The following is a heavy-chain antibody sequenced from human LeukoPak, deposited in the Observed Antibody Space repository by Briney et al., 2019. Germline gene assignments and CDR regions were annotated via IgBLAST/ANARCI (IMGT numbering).Heavy chain of an antibody. D-gene: IGHD2-15*01. CDR3: AKWASYCSGGSCYS. CDR2: ISSSGRYI. Sequence: GGSLRLSCAASGFTFSNYNMNWVRQAPGKGLEWVSSISSSGRYIYYADSVKGRFTISRDNAKNSLFLQMNSLRAEDTAVYYCAKWASYCSGGSCYSWGQGTLVTVSS. V-gene: IGHV3-21*04. CDR1: GFTFSNYN. J-gene: IGHJ4*02.